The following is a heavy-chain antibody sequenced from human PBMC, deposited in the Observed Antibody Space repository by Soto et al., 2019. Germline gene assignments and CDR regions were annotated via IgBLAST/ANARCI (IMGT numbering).Heavy chain of an antibody. Sequence: GLLVESGGGPVKAGGSLRLSCAASGFIFSDYYMSWIRQAPGKGLEWLAYISRDGNDIFYADSVDGRFTISRDNAKNSLFLKMDDLGVEDTGMYFCARGEEMSMLTKWFDPWGQGILVTVSS. CDR3: ARGEEMSMLTKWFDP. D-gene: IGHD3-16*01. CDR1: GFIFSDYY. J-gene: IGHJ5*02. CDR2: ISRDGNDI. V-gene: IGHV3-11*01.